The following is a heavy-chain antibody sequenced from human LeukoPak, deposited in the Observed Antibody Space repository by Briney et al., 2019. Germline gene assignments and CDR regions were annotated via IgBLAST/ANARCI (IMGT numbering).Heavy chain of an antibody. V-gene: IGHV4-34*01. Sequence: SETLSLTCAVYGGSISGYYWSWIRQPPGKGLEWIAEIHHSGSANYNPSLKSRVTISIDASKNQFSLKLSSVTAADTAVYYCARSDYGSGNYYWSLDYWGQGTLVTVSS. J-gene: IGHJ4*02. CDR2: IHHSGSA. CDR1: GGSISGYY. D-gene: IGHD3-10*01. CDR3: ARSDYGSGNYYWSLDY.